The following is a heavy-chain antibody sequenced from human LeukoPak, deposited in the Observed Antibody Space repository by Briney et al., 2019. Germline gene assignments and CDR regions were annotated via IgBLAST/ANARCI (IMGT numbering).Heavy chain of an antibody. J-gene: IGHJ4*02. CDR1: GFTFSSYN. Sequence: GGSLRLSCAASGFTFSSYNMNWVRQAPGKGLECVSSISSSSSYIYYADSVKGRFTISRDNAKNSLYLQMNSLRAEDTAVYYCARQDYGDYVGSWGQGTLVTVSS. CDR2: ISSSSSYI. D-gene: IGHD4-17*01. CDR3: ARQDYGDYVGS. V-gene: IGHV3-21*01.